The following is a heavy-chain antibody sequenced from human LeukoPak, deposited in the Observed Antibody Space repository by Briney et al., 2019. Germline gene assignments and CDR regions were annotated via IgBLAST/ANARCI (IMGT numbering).Heavy chain of an antibody. V-gene: IGHV3-9*01. CDR3: AKETIRGGYSTSSAFDY. J-gene: IGHJ4*02. CDR1: GFTFDDYA. Sequence: GGSLRLSCAASGFTFDDYAMHWVRQAPGKGLEWVSGISWNSGSIGYADSVKGRFTISRDNAKNSLYLQMNSLRAEDTALYYCAKETIRGGYSTSSAFDYWGQGTLVTVSS. D-gene: IGHD4-11*01. CDR2: ISWNSGSI.